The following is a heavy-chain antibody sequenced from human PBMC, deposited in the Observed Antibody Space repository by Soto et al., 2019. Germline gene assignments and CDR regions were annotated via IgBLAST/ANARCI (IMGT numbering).Heavy chain of an antibody. J-gene: IGHJ4*02. CDR3: ARERAVDY. D-gene: IGHD4-17*01. V-gene: IGHV3-48*02. CDR1: GFPFSSYS. CDR2: ISSSSSTI. Sequence: GGSLRLSCAASGFPFSSYSMNWVRQAPGKGLEWVSYISSSSSTIYYADSVKGRFTISRDNAKNSLHLQMNSLRDEDTAVYYCARERAVDYWGQGTLVTVSS.